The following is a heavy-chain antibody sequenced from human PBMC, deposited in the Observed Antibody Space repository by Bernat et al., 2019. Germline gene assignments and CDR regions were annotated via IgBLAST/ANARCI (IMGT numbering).Heavy chain of an antibody. CDR1: GFTFSSYG. CDR2: ISYDGSNK. V-gene: IGHV3-30*18. J-gene: IGHJ4*02. D-gene: IGHD6-19*01. CDR3: AKDAGSGAVAAVDY. Sequence: QVQLVESGGGVVQPGRSLRLSCAASGFTFSSYGMHWVRQAPGKGLEWVAVISYDGSNKYYADSVKGRFTISRDNSKNTLYLQMNSLRAEDTAVYYCAKDAGSGAVAAVDYWGQGTLVTVSS.